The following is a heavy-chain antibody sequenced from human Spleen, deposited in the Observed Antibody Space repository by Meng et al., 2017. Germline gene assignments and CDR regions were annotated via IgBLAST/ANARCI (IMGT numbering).Heavy chain of an antibody. Sequence: ASVKVSCKASGYTFTEYSIHWVRQAPGQGLEWMGWINPYSGVTDYAQEFQGRVTMTGDTSISTAYMELSGLRSDDTAMYYCARDEDISAAGKLFGDYWGQGTLVTVSS. CDR2: INPYSGVT. J-gene: IGHJ4*02. V-gene: IGHV1-2*02. CDR3: ARDEDISAAGKLFGDY. CDR1: GYTFTEYS. D-gene: IGHD6-25*01.